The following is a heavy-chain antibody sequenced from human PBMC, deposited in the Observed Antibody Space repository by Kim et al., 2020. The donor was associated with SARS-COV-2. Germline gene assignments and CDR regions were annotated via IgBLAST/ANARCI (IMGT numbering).Heavy chain of an antibody. CDR2: LYHAGSA. Sequence: SETLSLTCAVSDASITNTNYYCAWVRQPTGKELEWVGSLYHAGSASYSPSLKNRVTISLDTSKNQFSLTLGSVTAADTAVYRCAMARGFWALSFWGQGTLDTVSS. J-gene: IGHJ4*02. CDR3: AMARGFWALSF. CDR1: DASITNTNYY. V-gene: IGHV4-39*01. D-gene: IGHD3-16*01.